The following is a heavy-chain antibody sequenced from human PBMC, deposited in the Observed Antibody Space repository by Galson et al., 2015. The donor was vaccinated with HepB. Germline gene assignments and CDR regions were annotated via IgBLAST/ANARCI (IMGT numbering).Heavy chain of an antibody. V-gene: IGHV1-69*13. J-gene: IGHJ5*02. Sequence: SVKVSCKASGGTFSNYAISWVRQAPGQGFEWMGGIIPVFGTTNYAQNFQGRVTITADESTSTAYMELTSLRFEDTALYYCARDWVSGFSSFAVPGARGGWFDPWGQGTLVTVSS. CDR2: IIPVFGTT. D-gene: IGHD2-2*01. CDR1: GGTFSNYA. CDR3: ARDWVSGFSSFAVPGARGGWFDP.